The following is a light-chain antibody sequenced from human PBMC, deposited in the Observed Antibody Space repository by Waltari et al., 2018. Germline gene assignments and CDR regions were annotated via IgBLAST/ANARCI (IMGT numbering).Light chain of an antibody. Sequence: VLLTQSPASLSVSPGDTVILSCRASQSVRTNLAWYQQKAGQAPRTLIYAASTRASGVPSRFSGSGSETDFTLIISSLQSEDAAVYFCQQYYVWPPITFGGGTKLEI. CDR1: QSVRTN. CDR2: AAS. J-gene: IGKJ4*01. V-gene: IGKV3-15*01. CDR3: QQYYVWPPIT.